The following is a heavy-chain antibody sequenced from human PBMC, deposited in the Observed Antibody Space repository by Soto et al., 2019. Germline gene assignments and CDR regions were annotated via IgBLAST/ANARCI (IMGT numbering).Heavy chain of an antibody. V-gene: IGHV4-30-4*01. CDR2: IYYSGST. D-gene: IGHD5-18*01. Sequence: SETLSLTCTVSGGSISSGDYYWSWIRQPPGKGLEWIGYIYYSGSTYYNPSLKSRVTISVDTSKNQFSLKLSSVTAADTAVYYCARETAYSYGPFDYWGQGALVTVSS. CDR1: GGSISSGDYY. CDR3: ARETAYSYGPFDY. J-gene: IGHJ4*02.